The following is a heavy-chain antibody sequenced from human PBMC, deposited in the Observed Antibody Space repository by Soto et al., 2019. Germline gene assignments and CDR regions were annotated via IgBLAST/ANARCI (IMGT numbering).Heavy chain of an antibody. CDR1: GGSISSSSYY. D-gene: IGHD6-19*01. Sequence: PSETLSLTCTVSGGSISSSSYYWGWIRQPPGKGLEWIGSIYYSGSTYYNPSLKSRVTISVDTSKNQFSLKLSSVTAADTAVYYCARPSTAGYYYYYMDVWGKGTTVTVSS. J-gene: IGHJ6*03. CDR3: ARPSTAGYYYYYMDV. V-gene: IGHV4-39*01. CDR2: IYYSGST.